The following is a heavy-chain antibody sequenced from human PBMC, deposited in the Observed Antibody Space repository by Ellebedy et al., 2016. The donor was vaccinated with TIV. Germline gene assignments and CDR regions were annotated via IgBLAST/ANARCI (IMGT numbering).Heavy chain of an antibody. D-gene: IGHD2-21*02. CDR2: INPSDGST. V-gene: IGHV1-46*01. J-gene: IGHJ6*03. CDR1: RYRFTSFY. Sequence: ASVKVSXKASRYRFTSFYIVWVRQAHGQGLEWMGIINPSDGSTTYPQKFQGRVAMTRDTSISTAYMVLSSLRSDDTAVYYCAKSSSGDNYYDYYYMDVWGKGTTVTVSS. CDR3: AKSSSGDNYYDYYYMDV.